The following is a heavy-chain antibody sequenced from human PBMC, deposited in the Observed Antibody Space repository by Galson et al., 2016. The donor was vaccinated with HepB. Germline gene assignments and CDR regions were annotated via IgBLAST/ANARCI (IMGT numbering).Heavy chain of an antibody. V-gene: IGHV4-39*01. CDR1: GGPFPSTSYY. D-gene: IGHD5-24*01. CDR3: ARHGVESAIIRDAFDI. J-gene: IGHJ3*02. Sequence: SETLSLTCTVAGGPFPSTSYYWAWIRQPPGKGLEWIASIYYSGTTYYNPSLTSRVTISIDTPNKLLSLKLNSVTAADTAVYYCARHGVESAIIRDAFDIWGQGAMVTVSS. CDR2: IYYSGTT.